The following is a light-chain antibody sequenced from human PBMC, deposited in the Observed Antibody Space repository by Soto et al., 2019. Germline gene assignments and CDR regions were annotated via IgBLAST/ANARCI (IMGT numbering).Light chain of an antibody. CDR3: QQSNSTHWT. V-gene: IGKV1-39*01. J-gene: IGKJ1*01. CDR1: ESVRTY. Sequence: DIQMMQSPSSLSASVGDRVTITCRASESVRTYLNWYQQKPGIAPNLLIYGVSTLHSGVATRFIGAGSGTDFTLTISGLQPEDFATNYCQQSNSTHWTFGPVTKVEIK. CDR2: GVS.